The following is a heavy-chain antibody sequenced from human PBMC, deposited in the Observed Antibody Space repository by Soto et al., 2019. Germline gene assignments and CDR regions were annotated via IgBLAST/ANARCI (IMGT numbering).Heavy chain of an antibody. Sequence: GGSLRLSCAASGFTFSSYGMHWVRQAPGKGPEWVAVIWYDGSNKYYADSVKGRFTISRDNSKNTLYLQMNSLRAEDTAVYYCAAAGIGFHPWGQGTLVTGSS. CDR2: IWYDGSNK. CDR1: GFTFSSYG. CDR3: AAAGIGFHP. J-gene: IGHJ5*02. D-gene: IGHD6-13*01. V-gene: IGHV3-33*01.